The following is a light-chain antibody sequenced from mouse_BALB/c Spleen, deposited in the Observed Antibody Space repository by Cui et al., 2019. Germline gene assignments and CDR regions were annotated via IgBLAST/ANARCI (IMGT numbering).Light chain of an antibody. V-gene: IGKV4-57*01. J-gene: IGKJ2*01. Sequence: QILLSQSPALMSASPGEKVTITCSASPSVSYMHWFQQKPGTSPKLWIYSTSNLASGVPARFSGSGSGTSYSRTISRMEAEDAATYDCQQRSSYTFGGGTKLEIK. CDR3: QQRSSYT. CDR2: STS. CDR1: PSVSY.